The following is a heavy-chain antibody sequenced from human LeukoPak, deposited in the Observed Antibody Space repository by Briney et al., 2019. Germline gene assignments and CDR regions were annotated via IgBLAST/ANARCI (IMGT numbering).Heavy chain of an antibody. D-gene: IGHD1-1*01. CDR1: GGSFSGYY. CDR2: ISSSSSYI. J-gene: IGHJ4*02. Sequence: ETLSLTCAVYGGSFSGYYWSWIRQPPGKGLEWVSSISSSSSYIYYADSVKGRFTISRDNAKNSLYLQMNSLRAEDTAVYYCARGNWNPNYWGQGTLVTVSS. V-gene: IGHV3-21*01. CDR3: ARGNWNPNY.